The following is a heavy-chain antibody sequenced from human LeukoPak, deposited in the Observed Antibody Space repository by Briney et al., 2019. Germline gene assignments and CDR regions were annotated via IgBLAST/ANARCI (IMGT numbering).Heavy chain of an antibody. D-gene: IGHD3-16*01. J-gene: IGHJ3*01. CDR3: ARLGALHDAFDV. CDR1: GGSISSYY. V-gene: IGHV4-59*08. Sequence: SETLSLTCTISGGSISSYYWSWIRQPPGKGLEWIGYIAYSGYTNYNPSLKSRVTISADTSKNQFSLKLSSVTAADTAVYYCARLGALHDAFDVWGQGTLVTVSS. CDR2: IAYSGYT.